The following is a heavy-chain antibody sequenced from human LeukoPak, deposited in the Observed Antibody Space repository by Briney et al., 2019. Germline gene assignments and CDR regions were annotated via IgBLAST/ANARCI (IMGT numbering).Heavy chain of an antibody. CDR3: ARQAPGTGDGDY. CDR2: IYYSGST. D-gene: IGHD7-27*01. Sequence: SETLSLTCTVSGGSISSYYWSWIRQPPGKGLEWIGSIYYSGSTYYNPSLESRVTISVDTSKNQFSLKLSSVTAADTALYYCARQAPGTGDGDYWGQGTLVTVSS. CDR1: GGSISSYY. V-gene: IGHV4-39*01. J-gene: IGHJ4*02.